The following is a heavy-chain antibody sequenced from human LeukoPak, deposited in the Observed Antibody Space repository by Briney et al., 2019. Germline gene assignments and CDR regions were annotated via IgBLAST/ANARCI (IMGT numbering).Heavy chain of an antibody. J-gene: IGHJ4*02. Sequence: GGSLRLSCTASGFTFGDYPMSWFRQAPGKGLEWVGFIRSKAYGETTKYAASVKGRFTISRDDSKSIAYLQVNSLITEDTAVYYCTRDVYDSSGYYYFDYWGQGTLVTVSS. V-gene: IGHV3-49*03. CDR1: GFTFGDYP. D-gene: IGHD3-22*01. CDR3: TRDVYDSSGYYYFDY. CDR2: IRSKAYGETT.